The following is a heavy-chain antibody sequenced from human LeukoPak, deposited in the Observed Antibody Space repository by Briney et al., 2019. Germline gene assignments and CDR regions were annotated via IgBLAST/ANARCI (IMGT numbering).Heavy chain of an antibody. CDR2: ISSSGSTI. V-gene: IGHV3-48*03. CDR1: GLTFSSYE. Sequence: GRSLRLSFAASGLTFSSYEMNWVRQAPGKGLEWVSYISSSGSTIYYADPVKGRFTISRDNSKNTLYLQMNSLRVEDTAVYYCAKESPQFDYWGQGTLVTVSS. CDR3: AKESPQFDY. J-gene: IGHJ4*02.